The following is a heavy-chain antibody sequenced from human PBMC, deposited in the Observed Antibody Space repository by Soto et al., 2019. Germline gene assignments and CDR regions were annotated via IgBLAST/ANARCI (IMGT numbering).Heavy chain of an antibody. CDR2: IYYSGST. Sequence: SETLSLTCTVSGGSISSGGYYWSWIRQHPGKGLEWIGYIYYSGSTYYNPSLKSRVTISVDTSKNQFSLKLSSVTAADTAVYYCARRTIWSGSVAFDIWGQGTMVTVSS. D-gene: IGHD3-3*01. CDR1: GGSISSGGYY. J-gene: IGHJ3*02. V-gene: IGHV4-31*03. CDR3: ARRTIWSGSVAFDI.